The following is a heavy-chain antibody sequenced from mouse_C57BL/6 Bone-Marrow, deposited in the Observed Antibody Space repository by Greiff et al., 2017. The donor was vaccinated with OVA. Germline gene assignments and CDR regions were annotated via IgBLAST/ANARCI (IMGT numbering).Heavy chain of an antibody. Sequence: QVTLKESGPGILQPSQTLSLTCSFSGFSLSTFGMGVGWIRQPSGKGLEWLAHIWWDDDTYYNPAMKSRLTISKDTSRNQVFLKSANVDTSDIATYYCARMYYYGSSYYWGQGTTLTVSS. J-gene: IGHJ2*01. CDR2: IWWDDDT. D-gene: IGHD1-1*01. V-gene: IGHV8-8*01. CDR1: GFSLSTFGMG. CDR3: ARMYYYGSSYY.